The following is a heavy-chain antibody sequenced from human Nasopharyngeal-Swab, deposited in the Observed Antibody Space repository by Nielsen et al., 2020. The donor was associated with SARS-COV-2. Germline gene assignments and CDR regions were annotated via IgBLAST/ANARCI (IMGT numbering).Heavy chain of an antibody. CDR2: ISSNGGST. V-gene: IGHV3-64D*06. Sequence: GESLKISCSASGFTFSSYAMHWVRQAPGKGPEYVSAISSNGGSTYYADSVKGRFTISRDNSKNTLYLQMSSLRAEDTAVYYCVKARITIFGVVISSYYYYGMDVWGQGTTVTVSS. J-gene: IGHJ6*02. CDR1: GFTFSSYA. D-gene: IGHD3-3*01. CDR3: VKARITIFGVVISSYYYYGMDV.